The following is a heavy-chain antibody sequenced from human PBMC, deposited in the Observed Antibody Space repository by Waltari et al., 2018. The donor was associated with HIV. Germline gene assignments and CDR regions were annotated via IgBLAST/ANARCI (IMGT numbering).Heavy chain of an antibody. D-gene: IGHD6-19*01. Sequence: QAHLVRSGAEVKTPGSSLTVSCKDSGGTFSSYAIRWVRQAPGQGLAGMGGIIPILGTANYAQKFQGRVTITADESTSTAYMELSSLRSEDTAVYYCAKSPWLGNGYFDLWGRGTLVTVSS. CDR2: IIPILGTA. CDR1: GGTFSSYA. V-gene: IGHV1-69*01. CDR3: AKSPWLGNGYFDL. J-gene: IGHJ2*01.